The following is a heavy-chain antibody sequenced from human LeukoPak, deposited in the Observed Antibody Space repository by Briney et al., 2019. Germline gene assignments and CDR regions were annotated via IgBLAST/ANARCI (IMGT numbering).Heavy chain of an antibody. V-gene: IGHV1-69*05. Sequence: SVKVSWKASGGTFSSYAISWVRQAPGQGLEWMGGIIPIFGTANYAQKFQGRVTITTDESTSTAYMELSSLRSEDTAVYYCAIRGYSYGFEIDYWGQGTLVTVSS. CDR3: AIRGYSYGFEIDY. CDR1: GGTFSSYA. CDR2: IIPIFGTA. J-gene: IGHJ4*02. D-gene: IGHD5-18*01.